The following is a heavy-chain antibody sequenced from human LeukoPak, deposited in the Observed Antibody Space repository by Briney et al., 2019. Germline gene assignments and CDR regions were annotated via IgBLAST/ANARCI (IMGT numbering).Heavy chain of an antibody. Sequence: PGGSLRLSCAASGFTFSTYAMTWVRQAPGKGLEWVSATYSGGSTYYADSVKGRFTISSDNSKNTLYLQVNSLKAEDTAIYYCARAQDYCSGSTCYGYFQYWGQGTLVTVSS. CDR3: ARAQDYCSGSTCYGYFQY. D-gene: IGHD2-15*01. V-gene: IGHV3-23*05. CDR1: GFTFSTYA. CDR2: TYSGGST. J-gene: IGHJ1*01.